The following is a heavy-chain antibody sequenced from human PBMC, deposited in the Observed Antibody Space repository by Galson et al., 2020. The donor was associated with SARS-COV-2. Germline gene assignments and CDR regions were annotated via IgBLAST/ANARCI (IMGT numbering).Heavy chain of an antibody. Sequence: SETLSLTCAVSGTSISRGSYSWHWIRQQPRKGLEWIGYISHSGGTYYNPSIKSRATISGDRSKNQFSLRLSSVTAADTAVYYCARLHYGEYAPEAFDIWGPGTRVTVAS. D-gene: IGHD4-17*01. V-gene: IGHV4-30-2*01. CDR1: GTSISRGSYS. CDR2: ISHSGGT. CDR3: ARLHYGEYAPEAFDI. J-gene: IGHJ3*02.